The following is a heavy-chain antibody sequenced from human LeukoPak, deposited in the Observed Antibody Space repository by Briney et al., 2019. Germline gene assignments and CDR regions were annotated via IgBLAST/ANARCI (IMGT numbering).Heavy chain of an antibody. V-gene: IGHV4-39*07. Sequence: SETLSLTCTVSSGSISTSNYYWGWVRQPPGKALEWIGNIFYSGSTYYSPSLKSRVTISLDTSRNQFSLKLNSVTAADTAVYYCARERTIFGVVIIPFDYWGQGTLVTVSS. CDR2: IFYSGST. D-gene: IGHD3-3*01. CDR3: ARERTIFGVVIIPFDY. CDR1: SGSISTSNYY. J-gene: IGHJ4*02.